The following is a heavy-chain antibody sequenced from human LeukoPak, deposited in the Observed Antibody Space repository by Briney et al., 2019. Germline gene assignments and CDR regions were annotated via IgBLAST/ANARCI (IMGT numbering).Heavy chain of an antibody. J-gene: IGHJ5*02. Sequence: SETLSLTCTVSGGSISSYYWSWIRQPPGKGLEWIGYIYYSGSTNYNPSLKSRVTISVDTSKNQFSLKLSSVTAADTAVYYCARGYSIGRFDPWGQGTLVTVSS. CDR2: IYYSGST. V-gene: IGHV4-59*01. CDR3: ARGYSIGRFDP. D-gene: IGHD5-12*01. CDR1: GGSISSYY.